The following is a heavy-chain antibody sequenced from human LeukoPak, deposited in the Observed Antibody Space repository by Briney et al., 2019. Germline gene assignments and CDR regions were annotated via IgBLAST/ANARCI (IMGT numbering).Heavy chain of an antibody. D-gene: IGHD2-2*01. V-gene: IGHV4-59*08. CDR3: ARLGYCSSTSCYDYYYYGMDV. CDR1: GGSISSYY. CDR2: IYYSGST. Sequence: SETLSLTCTVSGGSISSYYWSWLRQPPGKGLEWSGYIYYSGSTNYNPSLKSRVTISVDTPKNQFSLKLSSVTAADTAVYYCARLGYCSSTSCYDYYYYGMDVWGEGTTVTVS. J-gene: IGHJ6*01.